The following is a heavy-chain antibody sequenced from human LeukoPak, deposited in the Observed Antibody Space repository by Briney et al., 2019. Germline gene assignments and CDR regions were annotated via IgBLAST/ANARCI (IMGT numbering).Heavy chain of an antibody. D-gene: IGHD2-15*01. CDR3: AKDLTDIVVVVAAQIDY. CDR1: GFTFSSYG. CDR2: IRYDGSNK. V-gene: IGHV3-30*02. J-gene: IGHJ4*02. Sequence: GGSLRLSCAASGFTFSSYGMHWVRQAPGKRLEWVAFIRYDGSNKYYADSVKGRFTISRDNSKNTLYLQMNSLRAEDTAVYYCAKDLTDIVVVVAAQIDYWGQGTLVTVSS.